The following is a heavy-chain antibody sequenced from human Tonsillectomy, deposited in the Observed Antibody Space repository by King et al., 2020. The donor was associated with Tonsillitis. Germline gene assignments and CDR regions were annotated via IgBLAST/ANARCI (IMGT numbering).Heavy chain of an antibody. D-gene: IGHD2-15*01. CDR1: GFTFSTYA. V-gene: IGHV3-23*04. CDR3: AKIQAAVSGMGV. CDR2: ISGSGDNT. J-gene: IGHJ6*02. Sequence: VQLVESGGGLVQPGGSLRLSCSASGFTFSTYAMSWVRQAPGEGLEWVSGISGSGDNTYYADSVKGRFTISRDNSKNTLYLHLSSLRDDDTAAYYWAKIQAAVSGMGVWGQGTTVTVS.